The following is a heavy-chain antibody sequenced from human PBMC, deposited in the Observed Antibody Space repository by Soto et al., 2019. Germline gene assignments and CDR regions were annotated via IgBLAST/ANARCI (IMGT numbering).Heavy chain of an antibody. D-gene: IGHD2-15*01. V-gene: IGHV3-30*18. Sequence: QVQLVESGGGVDQHGRSLRLSCAASGFTFSSYGMHWVRQAPGKGLEWVAVISYDGSNKYYADSVKGRFTISRDNSKNTLYLQMNSLRAEDTAVYYCAKDWSWGGGWEDYWGQGTLVTVSS. CDR2: ISYDGSNK. CDR1: GFTFSSYG. CDR3: AKDWSWGGGWEDY. J-gene: IGHJ4*02.